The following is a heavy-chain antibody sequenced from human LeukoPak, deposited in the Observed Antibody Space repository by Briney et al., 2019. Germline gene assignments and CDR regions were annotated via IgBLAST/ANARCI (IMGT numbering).Heavy chain of an antibody. Sequence: GSLRLSCAASGFTFSSYAMSWIRQPPGKGLEWIGEINHSGSTNYNPSLKSRVTISVDTSKNQFSLKLSSVTAADTAVYYCARSILLYDSSGYYQGLPAYAFDIWGQGTMVTVSS. D-gene: IGHD3-22*01. CDR2: INHSGST. V-gene: IGHV4-34*01. J-gene: IGHJ3*02. CDR3: ARSILLYDSSGYYQGLPAYAFDI. CDR1: GFTFSSYA.